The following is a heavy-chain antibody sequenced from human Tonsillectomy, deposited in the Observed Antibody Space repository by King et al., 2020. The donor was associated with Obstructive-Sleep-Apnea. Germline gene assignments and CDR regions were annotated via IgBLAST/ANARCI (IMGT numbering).Heavy chain of an antibody. J-gene: IGHJ4*02. CDR2: INDSGST. V-gene: IGHV4-31*03. CDR1: GASISSGHYY. Sequence: VQLQESGPGLVKPSQTLSLTCTVSGASISSGHYYWNWIRHHPGKGLEWIGFINDSGSTYYNPSLTSRVLISVDTSKNHFSLKLSSVSAADTAIYYCARSPMTTVVTADYLDDWSQGTLVTVSP. D-gene: IGHD4-23*01. CDR3: ARSPMTTVVTADYLDD.